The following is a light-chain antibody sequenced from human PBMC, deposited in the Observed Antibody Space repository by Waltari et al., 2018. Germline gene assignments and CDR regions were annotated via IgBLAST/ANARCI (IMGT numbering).Light chain of an antibody. V-gene: IGKV1-5*01. Sequence: IQMTQSPSALSASVGDRVTITCRASQRINTWMAWYQQRPGKAPKVLIYDVSTLESGVPSRFSGSGSGTDFTLTISSLQAEDVAVYYCQQFYSTPLTFGGGTKVEIK. CDR1: QRINTW. J-gene: IGKJ4*01. CDR2: DVS. CDR3: QQFYSTPLT.